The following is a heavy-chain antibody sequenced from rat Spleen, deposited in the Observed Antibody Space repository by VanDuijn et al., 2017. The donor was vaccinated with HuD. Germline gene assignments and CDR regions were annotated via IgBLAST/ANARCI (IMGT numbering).Heavy chain of an antibody. CDR3: AKGLITGYVMDA. J-gene: IGHJ4*01. CDR2: ITSGGSNT. V-gene: IGHV5-46*01. Sequence: EVQLVESGGGLVQPGGSMKLSCAASGFTFSSFAMAWVRQAPKKGLEWVATITSGGSNTYYPDSVKGRFTISRDNAKSTLYLQMDSLRSEDTATYYCAKGLITGYVMDAWGQGASVTVSS. CDR1: GFTFSSFA. D-gene: IGHD1-1*01.